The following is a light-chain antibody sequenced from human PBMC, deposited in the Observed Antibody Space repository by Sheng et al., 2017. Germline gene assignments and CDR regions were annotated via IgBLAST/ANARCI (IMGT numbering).Light chain of an antibody. CDR2: GAS. CDR3: QKYNSAPYT. CDR1: QSVSSN. V-gene: IGKV3-15*01. J-gene: IGKJ2*01. Sequence: EIVMTQSPATLSVSPGERATLSCRASQSVSSNLAWYQQKPGQAPRLLTKGASTRAAGIPARFSGSGSGTEFTLTISSLQSEDVATYYCQKYNSAPYTFGQGTKLEIK.